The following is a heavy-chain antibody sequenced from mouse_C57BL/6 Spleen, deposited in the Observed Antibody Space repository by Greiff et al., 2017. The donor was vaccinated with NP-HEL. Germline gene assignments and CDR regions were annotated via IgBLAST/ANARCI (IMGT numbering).Heavy chain of an antibody. Sequence: DVHLVESGTVLARPGASVKMSCKTSGYTFTSYWMHWVKQRPGQGLEWIGAIYPGNSDTSYNQKFKGKAKLTAVTSASTAYMELSSLTNEDSAVYYCTRMIYYDYDEMGYWGQGTTLTVSS. CDR3: TRMIYYDYDEMGY. V-gene: IGHV1-5*01. CDR2: IYPGNSDT. CDR1: GYTFTSYW. D-gene: IGHD2-4*01. J-gene: IGHJ2*01.